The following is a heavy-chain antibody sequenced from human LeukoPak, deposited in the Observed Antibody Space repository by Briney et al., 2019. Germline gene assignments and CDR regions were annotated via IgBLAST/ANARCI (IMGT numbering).Heavy chain of an antibody. J-gene: IGHJ4*02. D-gene: IGHD3-10*01. V-gene: IGHV3-7*03. CDR1: GFTFSNYW. CDR2: IKEDGSEK. Sequence: GGSLRLSCAASGFTFSNYWMSRVRQAPGKGLEWVANIKEDGSEKYYVDSVKGRFTISRDNAKNSLYLQMNSLRAEDTAVYYCARDTRLLWFGESGIDYWGQGTLVTVSS. CDR3: ARDTRLLWFGESGIDY.